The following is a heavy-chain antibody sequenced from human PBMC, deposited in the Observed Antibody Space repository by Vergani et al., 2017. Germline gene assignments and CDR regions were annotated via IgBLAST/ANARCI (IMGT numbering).Heavy chain of an antibody. CDR3: AGNGWEVVPAAIGDAFDI. V-gene: IGHV3-23*03. D-gene: IGHD2-2*01. CDR1: GFTFSSYA. J-gene: IGHJ3*02. CDR2: IYSGGSST. Sequence: EVQLLESGGGLVQPGGSLRLSCAASGFTFSSYAMSWVRQAPGKGLEWVSVIYSGGSSTYYADSGKGRFTISRDNSKNTLYLQMNSLRAEDTAVYYCAGNGWEVVPAAIGDAFDIWGQGTMVTVSS.